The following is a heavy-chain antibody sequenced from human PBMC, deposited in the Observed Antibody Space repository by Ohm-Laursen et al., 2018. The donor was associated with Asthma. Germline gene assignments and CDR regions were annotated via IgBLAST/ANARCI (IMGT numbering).Heavy chain of an antibody. CDR2: IYYSGST. CDR3: ASLPHSYYYDSSGPEGDFDY. CDR1: GGSISSYY. V-gene: IGHV4-59*07. D-gene: IGHD3-22*01. Sequence: SDTLSLTCTVSGGSISSYYWSWIRQPPGKGLEWIGYIYYSGSTNYNPSLKSRVTISVDTSKNQFSLKLSSVTAADTAVYYCASLPHSYYYDSSGPEGDFDYWGQGTLVTVSS. J-gene: IGHJ4*02.